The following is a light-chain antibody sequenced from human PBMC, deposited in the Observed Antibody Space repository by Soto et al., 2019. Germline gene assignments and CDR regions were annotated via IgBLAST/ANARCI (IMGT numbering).Light chain of an antibody. CDR3: ATWHDSLDGVV. CDR1: SSDIGSNT. V-gene: IGLV1-44*01. Sequence: QSVLTQPPSASGTPGQKVTISCSGSSSDIGSNTVHWYQQLPGTAPKLLIYSNNQRPSEVPDRFSGSKSGTSASLAISGLQSEDEADYYCATWHDSLDGVVFVGGTKLTVL. J-gene: IGLJ2*01. CDR2: SNN.